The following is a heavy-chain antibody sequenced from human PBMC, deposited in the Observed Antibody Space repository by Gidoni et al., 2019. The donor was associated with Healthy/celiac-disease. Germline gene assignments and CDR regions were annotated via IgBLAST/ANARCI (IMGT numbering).Heavy chain of an antibody. D-gene: IGHD1-26*01. CDR1: GGSISSYY. Sequence: QVQLQESGPGLVKPSETLSLTCTVSGGSISSYYWSWIRQPPGKGLEWIGYIYYSGSTNYNPSLKSRVTISVDTSKNQFSLKLSSVTAADTAVYYCARGSVGAFDIWGQGTMVTVSS. V-gene: IGHV4-59*01. J-gene: IGHJ3*02. CDR2: IYYSGST. CDR3: ARGSVGAFDI.